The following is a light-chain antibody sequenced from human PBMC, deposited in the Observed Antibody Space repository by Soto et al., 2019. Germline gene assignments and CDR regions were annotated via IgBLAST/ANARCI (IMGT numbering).Light chain of an antibody. CDR2: DVS. CDR3: SSYTSSSTLA. J-gene: IGLJ7*01. CDR1: SSDVGGYNY. V-gene: IGLV2-14*01. Sequence: QSALTQPASVSGSPGQSITISCTGTSSDVGGYNYVSWYQQHPGKAPKLMIYDVSNRPSGVSNRFSGSKSGNTASLTISGLQAEDEADYYCSSYTSSSTLAFVGGTQLTVL.